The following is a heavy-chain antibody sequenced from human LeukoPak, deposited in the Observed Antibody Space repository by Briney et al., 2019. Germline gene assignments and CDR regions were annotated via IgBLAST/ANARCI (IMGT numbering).Heavy chain of an antibody. CDR1: GGSISSYY. CDR2: IYYSGRA. V-gene: IGHV4-59*07. J-gene: IGHJ6*03. D-gene: IGHD3-10*01. Sequence: SDTLSLTCTVSGGSISSYYWTWLRQPPGKGLEYIGYIYYSGRANYNPSLKSRVPISVDTSKNQFSLKLSSVTAADTAVYYCARSPSPGPSHYYYYMDVWGKGTTVTVSS. CDR3: ARSPSPGPSHYYYYMDV.